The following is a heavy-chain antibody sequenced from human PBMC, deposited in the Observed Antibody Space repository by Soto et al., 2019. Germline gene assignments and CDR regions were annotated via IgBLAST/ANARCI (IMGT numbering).Heavy chain of an antibody. D-gene: IGHD1-26*01. CDR1: VGSISSSNW. Sequence: PSETLSLTCAVSVGSISSSNWWSWVRQPPGKGLEWIGEIYHSGSTNYNPSLKSRVTISVDKSKNQFSLKLSSVTAADTAVYYCARVLGSGSYSHYYYGMDVWGQGTTVTVSS. V-gene: IGHV4-4*02. CDR3: ARVLGSGSYSHYYYGMDV. CDR2: IYHSGST. J-gene: IGHJ6*02.